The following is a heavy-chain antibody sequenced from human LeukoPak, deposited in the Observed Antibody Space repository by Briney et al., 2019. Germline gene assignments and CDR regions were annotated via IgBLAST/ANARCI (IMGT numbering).Heavy chain of an antibody. CDR1: GGSSSGYY. V-gene: IGHV4-34*01. CDR2: INHSGST. J-gene: IGHJ4*02. Sequence: PSETLSLTCAVYGGSSSGYYWSWIRQPPGKGLEWIGEINHSGSTNYNPSLKSRVTISVDTSKNQFSLKLSSVTAADTAVYYCAGSITMIAAIDYWGQGALVTVSS. CDR3: AGSITMIAAIDY. D-gene: IGHD3-22*01.